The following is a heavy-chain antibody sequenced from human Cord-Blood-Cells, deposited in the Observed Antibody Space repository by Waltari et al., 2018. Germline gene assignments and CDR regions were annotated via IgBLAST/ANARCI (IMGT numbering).Heavy chain of an antibody. CDR2: IYHSGGT. D-gene: IGHD5-12*01. CDR3: ARVYSGYDFDY. CDR1: GYSISSGYY. V-gene: IGHV4-38-2*01. Sequence: QVQLQESGPGLVKPSETLSLTCAVSGYSISSGYYWGWIRRPPGKGLGWIGSIYHSGGTYCNPSPMSRVTISVDTSKDQFALKLSSVTAADTAVYYCARVYSGYDFDYWGQGTLVTVSS. J-gene: IGHJ4*02.